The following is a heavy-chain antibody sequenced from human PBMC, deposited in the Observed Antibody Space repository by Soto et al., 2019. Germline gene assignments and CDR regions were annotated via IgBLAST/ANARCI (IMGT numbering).Heavy chain of an antibody. Sequence: QLQLQESGPGLVKPSDTLSLTCTVSGGSVSSNSYSWGWIRQSPGKGLEWIGTIYSSENTYYNPSLLSRVTISVDTSKNEFSLRLSSVTAADTAVYYRARLNGYCVSTNCHGYYGMDVWGQGTTVTVSS. CDR2: IYSSENT. CDR1: GGSVSSNSYS. D-gene: IGHD2-2*03. J-gene: IGHJ6*02. V-gene: IGHV4-39*01. CDR3: ARLNGYCVSTNCHGYYGMDV.